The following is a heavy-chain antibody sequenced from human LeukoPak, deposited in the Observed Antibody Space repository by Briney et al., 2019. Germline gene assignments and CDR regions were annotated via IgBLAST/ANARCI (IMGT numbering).Heavy chain of an antibody. D-gene: IGHD2-2*03. Sequence: GGSLRLSCAASGFTFSSYSMNWVRQAPGKGVEWGSYISSSSSTIYYADSVKGRFTISRDNAKNSLYLQMNSLRAEDTAVYYCARDSDGYCSSTSCPQFDYWGQGTLVTVSS. CDR1: GFTFSSYS. J-gene: IGHJ4*02. CDR3: ARDSDGYCSSTSCPQFDY. V-gene: IGHV3-48*04. CDR2: ISSSSSTI.